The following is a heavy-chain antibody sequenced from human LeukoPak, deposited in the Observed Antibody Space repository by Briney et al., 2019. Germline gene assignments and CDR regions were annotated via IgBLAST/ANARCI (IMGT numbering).Heavy chain of an antibody. Sequence: QSGGSLRLSCAASGLTFSIYAMSWVRQAPGKGLESVSAISGSGGSTYYADSVKGRFTISRDNSKNTLYLQMNSLRAEDTAVYYCARDLGDSWELWLFDYWGQGTLVTVSS. V-gene: IGHV3-23*01. J-gene: IGHJ4*02. CDR2: ISGSGGST. CDR1: GLTFSIYA. D-gene: IGHD5-18*01. CDR3: ARDLGDSWELWLFDY.